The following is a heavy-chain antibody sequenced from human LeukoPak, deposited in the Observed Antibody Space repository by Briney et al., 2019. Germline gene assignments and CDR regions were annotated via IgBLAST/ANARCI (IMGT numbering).Heavy chain of an antibody. D-gene: IGHD6-13*01. CDR1: GGSFSGYY. V-gene: IGHV4-34*01. CDR3: ARDNSQWAAADY. CDR2: INHTGST. J-gene: IGHJ4*02. Sequence: SETLSLTCAVYGGSFSGYYWSWIRQPPGKGLEWIGEINHTGSTSYNPSLKSRVTISVDTSKNQFSLKLSSVTAADTAVYYCARDNSQWAAADYWGQGTLVTVSS.